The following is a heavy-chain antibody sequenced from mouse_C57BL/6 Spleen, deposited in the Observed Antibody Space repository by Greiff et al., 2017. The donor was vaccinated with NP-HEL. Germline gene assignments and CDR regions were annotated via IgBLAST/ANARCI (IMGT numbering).Heavy chain of an antibody. D-gene: IGHD1-1*01. CDR3: ARRGSSYVDY. CDR2: IKPSNGGT. Sequence: QVQLQQPGTELVKPGASVKLSCKASGYTFTSYWMHWVKQRPGQGLEWIGNIKPSNGGTNYNEKFKRKATLTVDKSSSTAYMQLSSLTSEDSAVYYCARRGSSYVDYWGQGTTLTVSS. V-gene: IGHV1-53*01. J-gene: IGHJ2*01. CDR1: GYTFTSYW.